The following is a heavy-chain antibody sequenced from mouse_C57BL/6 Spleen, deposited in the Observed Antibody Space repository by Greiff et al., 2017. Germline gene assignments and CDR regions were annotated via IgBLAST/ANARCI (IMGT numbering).Heavy chain of an antibody. CDR2: IYPGDGDT. CDR3: ARLGEGYYFDY. D-gene: IGHD4-1*01. V-gene: IGHV1-82*01. Sequence: VQGVESGPELVKPGASVKISCKASGYAFSSSWMNWVKQRPGKGLEWIGRIYPGDGDTNYNGKFKGKATLTADKSSSTAYMQLSSLTSEDSAVYFCARLGEGYYFDYWGQGTTLTVSS. J-gene: IGHJ2*01. CDR1: GYAFSSSW.